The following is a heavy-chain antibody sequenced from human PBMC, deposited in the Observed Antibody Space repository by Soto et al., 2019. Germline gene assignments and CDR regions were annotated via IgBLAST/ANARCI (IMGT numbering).Heavy chain of an antibody. CDR1: GGSISRSSYY. D-gene: IGHD6-13*01. CDR3: ATSIAAGGTFDY. Sequence: QLPLQESGPGLVKPSETLSLTCTVSGGSISRSSYYWGWIRQPPGKGLEWIGSIYYSGSTYYNPSLKSRVALSVDTSENQLALKLSSVTAADTAVYYFATSIAAGGTFDYWGQGTLVTVSS. V-gene: IGHV4-39*01. CDR2: IYYSGST. J-gene: IGHJ4*02.